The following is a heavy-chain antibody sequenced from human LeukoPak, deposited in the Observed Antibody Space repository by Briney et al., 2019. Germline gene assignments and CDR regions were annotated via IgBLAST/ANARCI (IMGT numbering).Heavy chain of an antibody. CDR1: GFTFSSYW. D-gene: IGHD3-22*01. V-gene: IGHV3-7*01. Sequence: PGGSLRLSCAASGFTFSSYWMSWVRQAPGKGLEWVANIKQDGSEKYYVDSVKGRFTISRDNAKNSLYLQMNSLRAEDTAVYYCAREAEDYYDSSGPTDYWGQGTLVTVSS. J-gene: IGHJ4*02. CDR3: AREAEDYYDSSGPTDY. CDR2: IKQDGSEK.